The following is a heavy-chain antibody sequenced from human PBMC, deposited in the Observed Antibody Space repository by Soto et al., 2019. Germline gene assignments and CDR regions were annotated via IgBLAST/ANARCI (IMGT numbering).Heavy chain of an antibody. CDR1: GFTFSSYA. J-gene: IGHJ4*02. D-gene: IGHD1-1*01. V-gene: IGHV3-23*01. Sequence: LRLSCAASGFTFSSYAMSWVRQAPGKGLEWVSAISGSGGSTYYTDSVKGRFTISRDNSKNTLYLQMNSLRAEDTAVYYCASPPPNYRQERRNKDFWGQGTLVTVSS. CDR2: ISGSGGST. CDR3: ASPPPNYRQERRNKDF.